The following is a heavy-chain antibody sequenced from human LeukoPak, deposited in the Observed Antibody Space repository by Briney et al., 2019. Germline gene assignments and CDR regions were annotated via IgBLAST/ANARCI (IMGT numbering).Heavy chain of an antibody. Sequence: GGSLRLSCAASGFTFSSYGMHWVRQAPGKGLEWVAVIWYDGSNKYYADSVKGRFTISRDSSKNTLYLQMNSLRAEDAAVYYCARDHFNYYGSGSYFSPPPFDYWGQGTTVTVSS. CDR1: GFTFSSYG. J-gene: IGHJ4*03. CDR3: ARDHFNYYGSGSYFSPPPFDY. D-gene: IGHD3-10*01. V-gene: IGHV3-33*01. CDR2: IWYDGSNK.